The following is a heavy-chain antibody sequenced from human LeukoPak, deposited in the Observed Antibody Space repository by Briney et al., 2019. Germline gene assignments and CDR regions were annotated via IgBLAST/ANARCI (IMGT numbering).Heavy chain of an antibody. J-gene: IGHJ5*02. CDR3: ARGAQEGLGTSSWYIWFDP. D-gene: IGHD6-13*01. V-gene: IGHV4-39*01. CDR1: GGSISSSSYY. CDR2: IYYSGST. Sequence: SETLSLTCIVSGGSISSSSYYWGWIRQPPGKGLEWIGSIYYSGSTYYNPSLKSRVTISVDTSKNQFSLQLRSVTAADTAVYYCARGAQEGLGTSSWYIWFDPWGQGTLVTVSS.